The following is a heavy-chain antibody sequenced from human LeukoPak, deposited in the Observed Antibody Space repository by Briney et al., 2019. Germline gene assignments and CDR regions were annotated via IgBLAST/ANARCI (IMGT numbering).Heavy chain of an antibody. D-gene: IGHD1-1*01. Sequence: SQTLSLTCTVSGGSISSGDYYWSWIRQPPGKGLEWIGYIYYSGSTNYNPSLKSRVTISVDTSKNQFSLKLSSVTAADTAVYYCARGGWPDGNEGPIDYWGQGTLVTVSS. CDR3: ARGGWPDGNEGPIDY. J-gene: IGHJ4*02. CDR2: IYYSGST. V-gene: IGHV4-61*08. CDR1: GGSISSGDYY.